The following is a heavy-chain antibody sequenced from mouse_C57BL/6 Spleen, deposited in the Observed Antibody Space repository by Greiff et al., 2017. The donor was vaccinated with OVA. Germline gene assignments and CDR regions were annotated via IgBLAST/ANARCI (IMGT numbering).Heavy chain of an antibody. Sequence: VKLMESGPGLVQPSQSLSITCTVSGFSLTSYGVHWVRQSPGKGLEWLGVIWSGGSTDYNDAFISRLSISKDNSKSQVFFKMNSLQADDTAIYYCARTTVVEGDAMDYWGQGTSVTVSS. V-gene: IGHV2-2*01. CDR3: ARTTVVEGDAMDY. D-gene: IGHD1-1*01. CDR2: IWSGGST. J-gene: IGHJ4*01. CDR1: GFSLTSYG.